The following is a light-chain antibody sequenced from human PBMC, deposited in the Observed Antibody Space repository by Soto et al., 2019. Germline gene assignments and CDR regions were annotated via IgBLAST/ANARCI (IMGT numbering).Light chain of an antibody. V-gene: IGKV3-20*01. CDR1: QSVSSY. Sequence: EIVLTQSPGTLSLSPEERATLSCRASQSVSSYLAWYQQKPGQAPRLLIYGASSRATGIPDRFSGSGSGTAFTLTISRLEPEDFAVYYCQQYGSSSRTFGQATKVDIK. J-gene: IGKJ1*01. CDR2: GAS. CDR3: QQYGSSSRT.